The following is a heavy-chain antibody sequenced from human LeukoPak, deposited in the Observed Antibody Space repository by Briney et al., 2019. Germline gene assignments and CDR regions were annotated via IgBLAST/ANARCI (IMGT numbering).Heavy chain of an antibody. CDR3: ARQGEAASFDY. CDR2: INSYSGGT. Sequence: ASVKVSCKASGYTFTGACIHWMRQAPGQGPEWMGWINSYSGGTNYAQKFQGRVTLTRDTSLGTAYMELSRLRSDDTAVYYCARQGEAASFDYWGQGTLVTVSS. D-gene: IGHD5-18*01. J-gene: IGHJ4*02. V-gene: IGHV1-2*02. CDR1: GYTFTGAC.